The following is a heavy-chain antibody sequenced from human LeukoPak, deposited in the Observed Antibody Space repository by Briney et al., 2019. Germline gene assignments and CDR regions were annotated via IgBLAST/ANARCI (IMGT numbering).Heavy chain of an antibody. J-gene: IGHJ3*02. V-gene: IGHV3-48*01. CDR3: ARDPAYGDWWAFDI. Sequence: GGSLRLSCAASGFTFSSYSVNWVRQAPGKGLEWVSYISSSSSTIYYADSVKGRFTISRDNAKNSLYLQMNSLRAEDTAVYYCARDPAYGDWWAFDIWGQGTMVTVSS. D-gene: IGHD4-17*01. CDR1: GFTFSSYS. CDR2: ISSSSSTI.